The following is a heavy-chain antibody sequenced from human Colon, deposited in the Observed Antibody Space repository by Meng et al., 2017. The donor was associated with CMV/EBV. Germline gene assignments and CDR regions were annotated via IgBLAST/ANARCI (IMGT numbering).Heavy chain of an antibody. V-gene: IGHV1-2*02. D-gene: IGHD3-22*01. J-gene: IGHJ1*01. CDR3: ATVSSGYYLYFQH. CDR2: INPNSGGT. CDR1: GYTFTGYY. Sequence: QGQLVQSGAEVKRPGASVKVSFKASGYTFTGYYMHWVRQAPGQGLEWMGWINPNSGGTNYAQKFQGRVTMTRDTSISTAYMELSRLRSDDTAVYYCATVSSGYYLYFQHWGQGTLVTVSS.